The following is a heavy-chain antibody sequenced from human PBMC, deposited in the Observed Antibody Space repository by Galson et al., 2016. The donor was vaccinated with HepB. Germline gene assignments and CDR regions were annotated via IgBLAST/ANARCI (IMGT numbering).Heavy chain of an antibody. V-gene: IGHV4-38-2*02. J-gene: IGHJ4*02. CDR1: GYSISSGYY. CDR3: SRWRDTAADD. Sequence: SETLSLTCTVSGYSISSGYYWGWIRQPPGKGLEWIGSIFHSGSAYYNPSLKSRVTISVDTSKNQFSLGLRSVTAADTAVYYCSRWRDTAADDWGQGTLVTVSS. CDR2: IFHSGSA. D-gene: IGHD5-18*01.